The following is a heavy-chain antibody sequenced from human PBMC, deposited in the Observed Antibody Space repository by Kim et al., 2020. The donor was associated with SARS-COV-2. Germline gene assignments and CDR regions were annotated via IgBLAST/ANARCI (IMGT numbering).Heavy chain of an antibody. J-gene: IGHJ4*02. CDR3: ARDIPGGASYLDY. D-gene: IGHD2-2*02. V-gene: IGHV3-7*03. CDR1: GFTFSNYW. Sequence: GGSLRLSCAASGFTFSNYWMTWVRQAPGKGLEWLANIKDDGSETSYVESVRGRFTISRDNAKNSLFLQIVSLRAEDTAVYYCARDIPGGASYLDYWGQG. CDR2: IKDDGSET.